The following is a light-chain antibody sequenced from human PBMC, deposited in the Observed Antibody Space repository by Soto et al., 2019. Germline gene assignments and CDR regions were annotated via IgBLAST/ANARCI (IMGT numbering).Light chain of an antibody. CDR2: GAS. CDR1: QSVSSSY. J-gene: IGKJ5*01. Sequence: IGLTQSPGTLSLTPGERATLSCRASQSVSSSYLAWYQQKPGQTPRLLVYGASSRATGIPDRFSGSGSGTDFTLTISRLEPEDFAVYYCQQHGTSPIPFGQGTRLEIK. V-gene: IGKV3-20*01. CDR3: QQHGTSPIP.